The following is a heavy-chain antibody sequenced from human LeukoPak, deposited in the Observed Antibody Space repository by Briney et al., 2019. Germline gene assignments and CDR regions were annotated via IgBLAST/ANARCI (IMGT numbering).Heavy chain of an antibody. CDR2: TNHSGST. CDR1: GGSFSGYY. J-gene: IGHJ5*02. V-gene: IGHV4-34*01. CDR3: AKTATTPGWFDP. D-gene: IGHD2-15*01. Sequence: SETLSLTWAVYGGSFSGYYWSWIRQPPGKGLEWIGETNHSGSTNYNPSLKSRVTISVDTSKNQFSLKLSSVTAADTAVYYCAKTATTPGWFDPWGQGTLVTVSS.